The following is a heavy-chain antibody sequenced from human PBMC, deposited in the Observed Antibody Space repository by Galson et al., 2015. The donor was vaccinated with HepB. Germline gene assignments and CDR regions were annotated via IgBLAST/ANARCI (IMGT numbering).Heavy chain of an antibody. V-gene: IGHV4-34*01. D-gene: IGHD2-15*01. CDR1: GGSFSGYY. CDR2: INHSGST. Sequence: ETLSLTCAVYGGSFSGYYWSRIRQPPGKGLEWIGEINHSGSTNYNPSLKSRVTISVDTSKNQFSLKLSSVTAADTAVYYCARDFGGHCSGGSCRAFDPWGQGTLVTVSS. J-gene: IGHJ5*02. CDR3: ARDFGGHCSGGSCRAFDP.